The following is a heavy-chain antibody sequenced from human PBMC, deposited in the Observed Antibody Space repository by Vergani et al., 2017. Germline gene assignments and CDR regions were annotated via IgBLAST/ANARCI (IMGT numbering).Heavy chain of an antibody. Sequence: QITLKESGPTLVKPTQTLTLTCTFSGFSLSTSGVGVGWIRQPPGKALEWLALIYWNGDERYSPSLKSRLTITKDTSKNQVVLTMTNMDPVDTATYCCAHRVVYRGDYYFDSWGQGTLVTVSS. J-gene: IGHJ4*02. CDR2: IYWNGDE. CDR3: AHRVVYRGDYYFDS. CDR1: GFSLSTSGVG. V-gene: IGHV2-5*01. D-gene: IGHD2-21*01.